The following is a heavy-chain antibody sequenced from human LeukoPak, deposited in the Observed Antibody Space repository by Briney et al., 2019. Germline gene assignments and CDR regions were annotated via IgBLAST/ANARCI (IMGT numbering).Heavy chain of an antibody. CDR1: GGSISSYY. D-gene: IGHD3-16*01. CDR2: IYYSGST. CDR3: AREGGHFDL. J-gene: IGHJ2*01. Sequence: SETLSLTCTVSGGSISSYYWSWIRQPPGKGLEWIGYIYYSGSTNYNPSLESRVTISVDTSKNQFSLKLSSVTAADTAVYYCAREGGHFDLWGRGTLVTVSS. V-gene: IGHV4-59*01.